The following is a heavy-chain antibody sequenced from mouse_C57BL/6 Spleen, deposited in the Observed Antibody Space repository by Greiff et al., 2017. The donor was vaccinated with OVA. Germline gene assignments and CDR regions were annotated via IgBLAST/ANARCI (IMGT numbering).Heavy chain of an antibody. J-gene: IGHJ2*01. Sequence: QVTLKECGPGILQPSQTLSLTCSFSGFSLSTFGMGVGWIRQPSGKGLEWLAHIWWDDDKYYNPALKSRLTISKDTSKNQVFLKIANVDTADTATDYCARIARNYDGYYFDYWGQGTTLTVSS. CDR3: ARIARNYDGYYFDY. CDR2: IWWDDDK. D-gene: IGHD2-3*01. V-gene: IGHV8-8*01. CDR1: GFSLSTFGMG.